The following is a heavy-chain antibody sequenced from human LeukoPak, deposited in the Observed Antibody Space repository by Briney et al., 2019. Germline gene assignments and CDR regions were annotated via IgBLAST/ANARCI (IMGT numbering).Heavy chain of an antibody. Sequence: HTGGSLRLSCAASGFTFSNYGMHWVRQAPGKGLEWVAVIYDDGSKEYFADSVKGRFTISRDNSKNTVLLQMNSLRAEDTAVYYCARDQGGGHTYYFDYWGQGTLVTVAS. CDR3: ARDQGGGHTYYFDY. V-gene: IGHV3-33*01. J-gene: IGHJ4*02. D-gene: IGHD2-15*01. CDR2: IYDDGSKE. CDR1: GFTFSNYG.